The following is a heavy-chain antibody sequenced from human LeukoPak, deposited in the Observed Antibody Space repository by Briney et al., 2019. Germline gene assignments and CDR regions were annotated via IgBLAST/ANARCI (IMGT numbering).Heavy chain of an antibody. Sequence: ETGGSLRLSCTVSGFTISSNSMSWVRQAPGKGLEWLSYIGSSDSTTHYADSVKGRFTISRDNAKNSLYLQMNSLRVEDTAVYYCARDGTPNYGSGWVYMDVWGEGTTVTISS. D-gene: IGHD6-19*01. CDR2: IGSSDSTT. CDR3: ARDGTPNYGSGWVYMDV. J-gene: IGHJ6*03. V-gene: IGHV3-48*04. CDR1: GFTISSNS.